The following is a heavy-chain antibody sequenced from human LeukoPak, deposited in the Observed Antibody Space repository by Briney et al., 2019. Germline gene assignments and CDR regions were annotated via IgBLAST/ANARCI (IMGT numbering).Heavy chain of an antibody. V-gene: IGHV4-59*01. CDR2: IYYSGST. J-gene: IGHJ4*02. CDR1: GGSISSYY. Sequence: PETLSLTCTVSGGSISSYYWSWLRQPPGKGLEWIGYIYYSGSTNYNPSLKSRVTISVDTSKNQFSLKLSSVTAADTAVYYCARGVVDTAMVFYFDYWGQGTLVTVSS. CDR3: ARGVVDTAMVFYFDY. D-gene: IGHD5-18*01.